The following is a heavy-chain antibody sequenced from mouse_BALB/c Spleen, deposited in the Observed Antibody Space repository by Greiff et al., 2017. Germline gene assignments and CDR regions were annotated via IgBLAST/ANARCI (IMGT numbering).Heavy chain of an antibody. J-gene: IGHJ2*01. V-gene: IGHV1-87*01. CDR3: ARLGITTVGEPGY. CDR1: GYTFTSYW. CDR2: IYPGDGDT. Sequence: QVQLQQSGAELARPGASVKLSCKASGYTFTSYWMQWVKQRPGQGLEWIGAIYPGDGDTRYTQKFKCKATLTADKSSSTAYMQLSSLASEDSAVYYCARLGITTVGEPGYWGQGTTLTVSS. D-gene: IGHD1-1*01.